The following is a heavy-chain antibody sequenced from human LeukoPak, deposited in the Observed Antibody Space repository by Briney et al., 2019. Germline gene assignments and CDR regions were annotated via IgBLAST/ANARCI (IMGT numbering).Heavy chain of an antibody. V-gene: IGHV3-23*01. J-gene: IGHJ4*02. D-gene: IGHD4-17*01. Sequence: PSETLSLTCTVSGGSVSSGSYYWSWVRQAPGKGLEWVSAISGSGGSTYYADSVKGRFTISRDNSKNTLYLQMNSLRAEDTAVYYCAKDGGLDYGDYEVDYWGQGTLVTVSS. CDR3: AKDGGLDYGDYEVDY. CDR1: GGSVSSGSYY. CDR2: ISGSGGST.